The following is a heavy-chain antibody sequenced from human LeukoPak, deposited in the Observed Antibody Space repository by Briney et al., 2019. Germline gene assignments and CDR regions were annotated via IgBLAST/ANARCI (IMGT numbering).Heavy chain of an antibody. V-gene: IGHV3-9*01. CDR2: ISWNSGSI. CDR3: AKDTGYSYGSIDY. D-gene: IGHD5-18*01. CDR1: GFTFDDYA. J-gene: IGHJ4*02. Sequence: GRSLRLSCAASGFTFDDYAMHWVRQAPGKGLEWVSGISWNSGSIGYADSVKGRFTISRDNAKNSLYLQMNSLRAEDTALYYCAKDTGYSYGSIDYWGQGTLVTVSS.